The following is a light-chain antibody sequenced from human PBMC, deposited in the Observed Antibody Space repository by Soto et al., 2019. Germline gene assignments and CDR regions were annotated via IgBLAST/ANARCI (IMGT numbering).Light chain of an antibody. Sequence: ESLSTQAPGTLSLSPAQRATLSCRASQSVSSSYLAWYQQKPGQAPRLLIYGASSRATGIPDRFSGSGSGTDFTLTISRLEPEDFAVYYCQQYGSSPTFGQGTKVDIK. J-gene: IGKJ1*01. V-gene: IGKV3-20*01. CDR1: QSVSSSY. CDR3: QQYGSSPT. CDR2: GAS.